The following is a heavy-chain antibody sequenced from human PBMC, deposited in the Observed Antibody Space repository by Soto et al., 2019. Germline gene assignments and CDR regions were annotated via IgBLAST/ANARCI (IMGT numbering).Heavy chain of an antibody. CDR3: ARDAASSGWYFDAFDI. Sequence: GGSLRLSCAASGFPSSDYYMSWIRQAPGKGLEWVSYISSSGSTIYYADSVKSRFTISRDNAKNSLYLQMNSLRAEDTAVYYCARDAASSGWYFDAFDIWGQGTMVTVSS. J-gene: IGHJ3*02. V-gene: IGHV3-11*01. CDR1: GFPSSDYY. D-gene: IGHD6-19*01. CDR2: ISSSGSTI.